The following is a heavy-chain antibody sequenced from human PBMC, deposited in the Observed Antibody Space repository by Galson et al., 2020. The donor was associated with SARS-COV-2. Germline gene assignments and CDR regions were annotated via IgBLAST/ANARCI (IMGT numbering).Heavy chain of an antibody. CDR2: IDPSDSYT. D-gene: IGHD6-13*01. CDR3: ARHGPIEAAGTGYFDY. J-gene: IGHJ4*02. V-gene: IGHV5-10-1*01. Sequence: GESLKISCKGSGYSFTSYWISWVRQMPGKGLEWMGRIDPSDSYTNYSPSFQGHVTISADKSISTAYLQWSSLKASDTAMYYCARHGPIEAAGTGYFDYWGQGTLVTVSS. CDR1: GYSFTSYW.